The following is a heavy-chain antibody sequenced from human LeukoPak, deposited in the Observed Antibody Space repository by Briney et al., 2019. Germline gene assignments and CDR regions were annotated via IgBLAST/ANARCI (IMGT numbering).Heavy chain of an antibody. D-gene: IGHD3-9*01. V-gene: IGHV3-66*01. CDR3: ARDRTYCDVLTGYSRDGYFDY. CDR1: GFSVSSNY. J-gene: IGHJ4*02. Sequence: GGSLRLSCAASGFSVSSNYMSWVRQAPGKGLEWVSVMYSGGSTYYADSVKGRFTISRDNSKNTLYLQMNSLRAEDTAVYYCARDRTYCDVLTGYSRDGYFDYWGQGTLVTVSS. CDR2: MYSGGST.